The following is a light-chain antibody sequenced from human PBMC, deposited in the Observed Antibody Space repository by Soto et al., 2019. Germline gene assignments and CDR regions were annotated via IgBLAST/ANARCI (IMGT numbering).Light chain of an antibody. CDR3: SSYTSNSTLI. V-gene: IGLV2-14*03. CDR1: SSDIGRYYY. J-gene: IGLJ2*01. Sequence: QSALTQPASVSGSPGQSIIISCTGTSSDIGRYYYVSWHQQHPGKAPKLIIYDVLNRPSGVSNRFSGSKSGNTASLTISGLQTEDEADYYCSSYTSNSTLIFGGGTKVTVL. CDR2: DVL.